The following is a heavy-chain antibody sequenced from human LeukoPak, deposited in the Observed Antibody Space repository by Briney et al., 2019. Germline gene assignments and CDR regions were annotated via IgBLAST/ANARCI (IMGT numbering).Heavy chain of an antibody. CDR3: ARVFRVAGTTRWFDP. V-gene: IGHV4-59*11. Sequence: SETLSLTCTVSGVSISSHYWSWIRQPPGKGLEWIGYIYYSGSTNYNPSLKSRVTISVDTSKNQFSLKLSSVTAADTAVYYCARVFRVAGTTRWFDPWGQGTLVTVSS. CDR1: GVSISSHY. D-gene: IGHD6-19*01. J-gene: IGHJ5*02. CDR2: IYYSGST.